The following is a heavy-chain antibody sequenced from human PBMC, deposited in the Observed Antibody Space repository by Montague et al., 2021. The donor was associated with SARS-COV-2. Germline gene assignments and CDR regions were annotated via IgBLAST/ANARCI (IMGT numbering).Heavy chain of an antibody. D-gene: IGHD6-19*01. V-gene: IGHV4-34*01. CDR2: IHHSGST. J-gene: IGHJ6*02. Sequence: SETLSLTCAVYGGSFSGYYWTWIRQPPGKGLEWIGEIHHSGSTSYNPSLKSRVTISVDTSKNQLSLKLSSVTAADTAVYYCARGPVAATGYYYGMDVWGQGTLVTVSS. CDR3: ARGPVAATGYYYGMDV. CDR1: GGSFSGYY.